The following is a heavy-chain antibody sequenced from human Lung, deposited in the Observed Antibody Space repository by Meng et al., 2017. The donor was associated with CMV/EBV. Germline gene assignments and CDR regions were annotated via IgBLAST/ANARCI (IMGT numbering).Heavy chain of an antibody. Sequence: GGPXRLXCAPLGFSLSAYWMGWLSQTPGKGLDWVAYISQDGSEIYYVDSVKGRFTNSRDNAKNSLILQMHNLRAEDTAVYHCARDKDDFTIWLDPWGQGTLVTVSS. CDR3: ARDKDDFTIWLDP. D-gene: IGHD3-10*01. CDR2: ISQDGSEI. V-gene: IGHV3-7*01. J-gene: IGHJ5*02. CDR1: GFSLSAYW.